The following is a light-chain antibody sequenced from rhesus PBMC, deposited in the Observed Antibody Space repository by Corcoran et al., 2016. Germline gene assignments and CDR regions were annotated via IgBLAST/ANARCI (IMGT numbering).Light chain of an antibody. Sequence: QVILTQSPATLSLSPGERATLSCRASQSVSSYLAWYQQKPGQAPRLLIYGSSSRATGIPDRFSGSGSGTDFTLTISSLEPEDVGVYPSYQHSSGLTFGGGTKVEIK. CDR3: YQHSSGLT. V-gene: IGKV3-10*01. CDR2: GSS. J-gene: IGKJ4*01. CDR1: QSVSSY.